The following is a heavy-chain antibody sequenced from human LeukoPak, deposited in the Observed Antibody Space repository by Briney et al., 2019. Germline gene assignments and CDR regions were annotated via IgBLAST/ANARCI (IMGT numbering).Heavy chain of an antibody. D-gene: IGHD3-10*01. CDR2: ISAYNGNT. V-gene: IGHV1-18*01. CDR3: ASAISGSYPYYYYGMDV. CDR1: GYTFTSYG. Sequence: ASVKVSCKASGYTFTSYGISWVRQAPGQGLEWMGWISAYNGNTNYAQKLQGRVAMTTDTSTSTAYMELRSLRSDDTAVYYCASAISGSYPYYYYGMDVWGQGTTVTVSS. J-gene: IGHJ6*02.